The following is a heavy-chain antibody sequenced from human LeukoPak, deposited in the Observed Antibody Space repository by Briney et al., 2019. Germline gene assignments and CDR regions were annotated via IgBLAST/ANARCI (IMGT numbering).Heavy chain of an antibody. CDR1: GGSFSGYY. V-gene: IGHV4-34*01. J-gene: IGHJ3*02. CDR2: INHSGST. D-gene: IGHD4-17*01. CDR3: ARVPLTRVTTMGRHAFDI. Sequence: SETLSLTFAVYGGSFSGYYWSWIRQPPGKGLEWIGEINHSGSTNYNPSLKSRVTISVDTSKNQFSLKLSSVTAADTAVYYCARVPLTRVTTMGRHAFDIWGQGTMVTVSS.